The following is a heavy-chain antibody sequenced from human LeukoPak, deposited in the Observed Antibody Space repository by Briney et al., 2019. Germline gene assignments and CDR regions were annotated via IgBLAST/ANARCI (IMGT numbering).Heavy chain of an antibody. V-gene: IGHV3-53*04. CDR2: IYSGGST. J-gene: IGHJ4*02. D-gene: IGHD3-22*01. CDR1: GFTVSSNY. CDR3: ARDGLFNYYDSSGFPDY. Sequence: TGGSLRLSCAASGFTVSSNYMSWVRQAPGKGLEWVSVIYSGGSTYYADSVKGRFTISRHNSKNTLYLQMNSLRAEDTAVYYCARDGLFNYYDSSGFPDYWGQGTLVTVSS.